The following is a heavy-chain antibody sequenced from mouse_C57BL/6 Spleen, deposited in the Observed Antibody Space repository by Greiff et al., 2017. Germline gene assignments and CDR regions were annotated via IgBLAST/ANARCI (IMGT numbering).Heavy chain of an antibody. V-gene: IGHV1-42*01. D-gene: IGHD2-5*01. Sequence: VQLQQSGPELVKPGASVKISCKASGYSFTGYYMNWVKQSPEKSLEWIGEINPSTGGTTYNQKFKAKATLTVDKSSSTAYMQLKSLTSEDSAVYFCARDSNLYYYAMDYWGQGTSVTVSS. J-gene: IGHJ4*01. CDR3: ARDSNLYYYAMDY. CDR1: GYSFTGYY. CDR2: INPSTGGT.